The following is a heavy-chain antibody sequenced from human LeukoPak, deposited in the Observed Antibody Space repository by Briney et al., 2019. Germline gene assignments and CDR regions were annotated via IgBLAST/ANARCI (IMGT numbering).Heavy chain of an antibody. CDR2: INPNSGGT. J-gene: IGHJ3*02. CDR1: GYTFTGYY. D-gene: IGHD3-10*01. CDR3: ARGGVVRGVIIRAFDI. V-gene: IGHV1-2*04. Sequence: ASVKVSCKASGYTFTGYYMHWVRQAPGQGLEWMGWINPNSGGTNYAQKFQGWVTMTRDTSISTAYMELSRLRSDDTAVYYCARGGVVRGVIIRAFDIWGQGTMVTVSS.